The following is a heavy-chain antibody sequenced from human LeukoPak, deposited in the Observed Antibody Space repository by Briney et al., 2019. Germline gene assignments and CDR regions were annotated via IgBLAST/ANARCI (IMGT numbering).Heavy chain of an antibody. D-gene: IGHD3-22*01. CDR1: GYNFTNYW. CDR2: IFPGDSDT. V-gene: IGHV5-51*01. Sequence: GESLKISCKGSGYNFTNYWIGWVRQMPGKGLEWMGIIFPGDSDTRYSPSFAGQVTISADKSVSTAYLQWTSLKASDTAMYYCARDYYDSSGYYPGSKWFDPWGQGTLVTVSS. J-gene: IGHJ5*02. CDR3: ARDYYDSSGYYPGSKWFDP.